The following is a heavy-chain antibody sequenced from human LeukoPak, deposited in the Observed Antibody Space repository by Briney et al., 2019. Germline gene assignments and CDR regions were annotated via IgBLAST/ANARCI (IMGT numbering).Heavy chain of an antibody. V-gene: IGHV3-48*01. Sequence: GGSLRLSCAASGFTFGSYSMTWVRQAPGKGLEWVSYISSSSSTIYYADSVKGRFTISRDNAKNSLFLQMNSLRAEDTAVYYCARALWFGDYYYYYMDVWGKGTTVTVSS. CDR3: ARALWFGDYYYYYMDV. CDR2: ISSSSSTI. J-gene: IGHJ6*03. CDR1: GFTFGSYS. D-gene: IGHD3-10*01.